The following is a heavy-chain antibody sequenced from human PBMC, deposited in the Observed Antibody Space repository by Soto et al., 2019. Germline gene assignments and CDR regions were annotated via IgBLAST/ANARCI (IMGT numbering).Heavy chain of an antibody. Sequence: ASVKVSCKASGYTFTGYYMHWVRQAPGQGLEWMGWINPNTGNTHSATKVQGRLTMTTDTSTSTAYMDLGSLTSDDTAVYYCVMVDNYVTPTPQDVWGQGTTVTVSS. J-gene: IGHJ6*02. CDR2: INPNTGNT. CDR3: VMVDNYVTPTPQDV. V-gene: IGHV1-2*07. CDR1: GYTFTGYY. D-gene: IGHD3-16*01.